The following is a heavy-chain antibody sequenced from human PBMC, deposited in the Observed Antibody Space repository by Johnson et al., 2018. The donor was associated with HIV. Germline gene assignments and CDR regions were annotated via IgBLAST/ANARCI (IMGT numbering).Heavy chain of an antibody. J-gene: IGHJ3*02. CDR2: IGTAGDT. Sequence: VQLVESGGGLVQPGGSLRLSCAASGFTFSSYDMHWVRQATGKGLECVSAIGTAGDTYYPGSVKGRFTLSRENAKNSLYRQMNSLRAGDTAVYYCARGASAFDIWGQGTMVTVSS. CDR3: ARGASAFDI. V-gene: IGHV3-13*01. CDR1: GFTFSSYD.